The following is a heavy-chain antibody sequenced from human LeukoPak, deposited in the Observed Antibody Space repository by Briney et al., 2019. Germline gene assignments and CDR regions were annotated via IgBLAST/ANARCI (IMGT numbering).Heavy chain of an antibody. CDR3: ARSLLTAVTARNYFDY. J-gene: IGHJ4*02. CDR2: INHSGST. D-gene: IGHD4-17*01. CDR1: GGSFSGYY. V-gene: IGHV4-34*01. Sequence: SETLSLTCAVYGGSFSGYYWSWIRQPPGKGLEWIGEINHSGSTYYNPSLKSRVTISVDTSKNQFSLKLSSVTAADTAVYYCARSLLTAVTARNYFDYWGQGTLVTVSS.